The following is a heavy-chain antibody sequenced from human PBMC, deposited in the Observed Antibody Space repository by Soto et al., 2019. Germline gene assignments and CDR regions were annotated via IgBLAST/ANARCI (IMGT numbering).Heavy chain of an antibody. J-gene: IGHJ4*02. V-gene: IGHV3-30-3*01. CDR2: ISYDGSNK. Sequence: QVQVVESGGGVVQPGRSLRLSCAASGFTFSNYAMHWVRQAPGKGLEWVAVISYDGSNKYYADSVKGRLTISRDNSKNTVYLQLNSLRAEDTAVYFCARAGFNYYVDYWGLGTLVTVSS. CDR3: ARAGFNYYVDY. CDR1: GFTFSNYA.